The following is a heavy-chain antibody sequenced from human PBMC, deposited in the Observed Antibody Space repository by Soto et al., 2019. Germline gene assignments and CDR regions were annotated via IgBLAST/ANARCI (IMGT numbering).Heavy chain of an antibody. Sequence: QVQLVESGGGVVQPGRSLILSCAASGFTFRSNAMHWVRQAPGKGLEWVAVISYDGSHKYYADSVKGRFAISRDNSKNTLYLQMNSLRVEDTAVYYWARASEERCSSPFDNWGQGTLVTVSS. D-gene: IGHD1-26*01. CDR2: ISYDGSHK. CDR1: GFTFRSNA. CDR3: ARASEERCSSPFDN. J-gene: IGHJ4*02. V-gene: IGHV3-30*09.